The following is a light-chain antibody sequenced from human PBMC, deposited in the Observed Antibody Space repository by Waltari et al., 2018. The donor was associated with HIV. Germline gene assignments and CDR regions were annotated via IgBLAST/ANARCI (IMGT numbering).Light chain of an antibody. J-gene: IGKJ2*01. CDR3: QQYHTNPYT. CDR2: KAS. V-gene: IGKV1-5*03. Sequence: DIQMTQSPSTLTASVGDRVTITCRASESISSWLAWYQQKPGKAPKLLFYKASSLESGVPSRFIGSASGTEFSLTISSLQPDDFATYYCQQYHTNPYTFGQGTKMEI. CDR1: ESISSW.